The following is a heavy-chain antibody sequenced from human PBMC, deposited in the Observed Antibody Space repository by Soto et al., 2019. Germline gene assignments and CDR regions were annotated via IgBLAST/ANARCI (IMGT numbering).Heavy chain of an antibody. J-gene: IGHJ5*02. CDR1: GASLSTGNW. D-gene: IGHD3-22*01. CDR3: ARHSSYNYDSSAYYAS. Sequence: QVHLQESGPGLVQSSGTLSLTCGVSGASLSTGNWWTWVRQPPGKGLEWIGEIYHGGNTNYRPSLKSRVTLSVDKANNQFALRLTSVTAADTAVYYCARHSSYNYDSSAYYASWGQGALVTVSS. V-gene: IGHV4-4*02. CDR2: IYHGGNT.